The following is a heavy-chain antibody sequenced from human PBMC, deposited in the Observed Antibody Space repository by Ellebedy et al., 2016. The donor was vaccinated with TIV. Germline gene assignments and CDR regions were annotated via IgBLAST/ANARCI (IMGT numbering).Heavy chain of an antibody. J-gene: IGHJ6*02. CDR2: ISSSSNYI. D-gene: IGHD6-19*01. CDR3: ARISSGRSFYGMDV. CDR1: KFPFSSYS. Sequence: GESLKISXAASKFPFSSYSMNWVRQAPGKGLEWVSSISSSSNYIYYADSVKGRFTISRDNAKNSLYLQMNNLRAEDTAVYYRARISSGRSFYGMDVWGQGTTVTVSS. V-gene: IGHV3-21*04.